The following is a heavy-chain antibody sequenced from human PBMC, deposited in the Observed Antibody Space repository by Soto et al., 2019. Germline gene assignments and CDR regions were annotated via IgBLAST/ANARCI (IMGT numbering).Heavy chain of an antibody. CDR3: ALRYVGASCSSTSCYNWFDP. CDR2: IIPILGIA. J-gene: IGHJ5*02. V-gene: IGHV1-69*02. Sequence: QVQLVQSGAEVKKPGSSVKVSCKASGGTFSSYTISWVRQAPGQGLECMGRIIPILGIANYAQKFQGRVTITADKSTSTAYMELSSLRSEDTAVYYCALRYVGASCSSTSCYNWFDPWGQGTLVTVSS. CDR1: GGTFSSYT. D-gene: IGHD2-2*01.